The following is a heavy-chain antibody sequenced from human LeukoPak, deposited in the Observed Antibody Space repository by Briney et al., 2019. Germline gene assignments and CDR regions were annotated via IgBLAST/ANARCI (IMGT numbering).Heavy chain of an antibody. D-gene: IGHD6-13*01. CDR3: ARDHSSSSEDY. V-gene: IGHV4-38-2*02. Sequence: PSETLSLTCTVSGYSISSGYYWAWIRQPPGKGLEWIGSIFHTGSTYHNPSLKSRITISVDTSKNQFSLKLNSVTAADTAVYYCARDHSSSSEDYWGQGTLVTVSS. CDR2: IFHTGST. J-gene: IGHJ4*02. CDR1: GYSISSGYY.